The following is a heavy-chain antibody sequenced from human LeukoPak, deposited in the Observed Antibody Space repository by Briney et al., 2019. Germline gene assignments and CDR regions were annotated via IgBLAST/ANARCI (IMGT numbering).Heavy chain of an antibody. V-gene: IGHV4-34*01. CDR1: GGSFSGYY. CDR3: ASYQARLQGGMDV. J-gene: IGHJ6*02. CDR2: INHSGST. D-gene: IGHD4-11*01. Sequence: SSETLSLTCAVYGGSFSGYYWSWIRQPPGKGLEWIGEINHSGSTNYNPSLKSRVTISVDTSKNQFSLKLSSVTAADTAVYYCASYQARLQGGMDVWGQGTTVTVSS.